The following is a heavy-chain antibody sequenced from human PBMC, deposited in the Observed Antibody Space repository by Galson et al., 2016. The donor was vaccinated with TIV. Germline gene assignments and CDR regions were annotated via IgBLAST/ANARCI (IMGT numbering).Heavy chain of an antibody. V-gene: IGHV1-69*13. CDR3: GVKRDYGVAFDI. D-gene: IGHD4-17*01. CDR1: GGPFRSYA. Sequence: SVKVSCKGSGGPFRSYAISWVRQAPGQGLEWMGGIIGVFAAVTYAQKFQGRVTITADESTSTVYMEVSSLKASDTAMYYCGVKRDYGVAFDIWGQGTMVTVSS. J-gene: IGHJ3*02. CDR2: IIGVFAAV.